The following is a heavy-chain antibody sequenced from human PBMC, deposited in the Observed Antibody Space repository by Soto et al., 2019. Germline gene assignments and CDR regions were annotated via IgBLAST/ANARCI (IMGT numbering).Heavy chain of an antibody. D-gene: IGHD3-22*01. CDR3: ARDRYYYDSSGFRDAFDI. Sequence: SVKVSCKASGGTFSSYAISWVRQAPGQGLEWMGGIIPIFGTANYAQKFQGRVTITADESTSTAYMELSSLRSEDTAVYYCARDRYYYDSSGFRDAFDIWGQGTMVTV. CDR2: IIPIFGTA. J-gene: IGHJ3*02. CDR1: GGTFSSYA. V-gene: IGHV1-69*13.